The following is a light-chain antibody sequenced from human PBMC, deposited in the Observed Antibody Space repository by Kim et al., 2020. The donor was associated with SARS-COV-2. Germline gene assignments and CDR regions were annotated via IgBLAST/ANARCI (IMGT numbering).Light chain of an antibody. CDR3: CSFTSSSTYV. Sequence: GQSFPIPCTGTSSDVGTYNYVSWYQQHPGKAPKLMIYDVSQRPSGVSNRFSGSKSGNTASLTISGLQSEDEADYFCCSFTSSSTYVFGTGTKVTVL. CDR2: DVS. J-gene: IGLJ1*01. V-gene: IGLV2-14*04. CDR1: SSDVGTYNY.